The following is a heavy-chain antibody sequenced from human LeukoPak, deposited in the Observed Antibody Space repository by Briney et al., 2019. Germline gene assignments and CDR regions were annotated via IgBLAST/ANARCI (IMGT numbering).Heavy chain of an antibody. D-gene: IGHD3-22*01. CDR2: IRYDGSNK. CDR1: GFTFSSYG. J-gene: IGHJ4*02. CDR3: AKDAHYYDSSGTLGY. V-gene: IGHV3-30*02. Sequence: PGGSLRLSCAASGFTFSSYGMHWVRQAPGKGLEWVAFIRYDGSNKYYADSVKGRFTISRDNSKNTLYLQMNSLRAEDTAVYYCAKDAHYYDSSGTLGYWGQGTLVTVSS.